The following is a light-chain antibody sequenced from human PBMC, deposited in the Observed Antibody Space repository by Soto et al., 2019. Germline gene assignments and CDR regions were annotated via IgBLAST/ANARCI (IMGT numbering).Light chain of an antibody. V-gene: IGLV2-8*01. Sequence: QSVLTQPPSASGSHGPSVTISCTGTSSDIGGYNYVSWYQQHPGKAPQLMIYEVSKRPSGVSGRFSGSKSGNTASLTVSGLQSEDEADYYCDSYTDNNIFVFGGGTKMTVL. CDR3: DSYTDNNIFV. CDR2: EVS. J-gene: IGLJ2*01. CDR1: SSDIGGYNY.